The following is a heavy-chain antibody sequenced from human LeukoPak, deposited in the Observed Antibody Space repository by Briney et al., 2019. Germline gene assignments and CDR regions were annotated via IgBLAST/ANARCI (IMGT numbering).Heavy chain of an antibody. Sequence: GGSLRLSCAASGFTVSTNYMSWVRQAPGKGLEWVSVLYSGGSAYYANSVKGRFTISRDNSKNTVYLQMNSMRAEDMAVYYCARGDIVATLDWGQGTLVTVSS. J-gene: IGHJ4*02. CDR3: ARGDIVATLD. D-gene: IGHD5-12*01. CDR1: GFTVSTNY. V-gene: IGHV3-53*01. CDR2: LYSGGSA.